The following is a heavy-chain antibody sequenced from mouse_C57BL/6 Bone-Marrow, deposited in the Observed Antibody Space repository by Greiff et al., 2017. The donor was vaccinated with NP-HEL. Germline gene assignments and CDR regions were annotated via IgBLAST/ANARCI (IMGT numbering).Heavy chain of an antibody. J-gene: IGHJ2*01. V-gene: IGHV1-42*01. CDR3: ARPKLTGTRGYFDY. D-gene: IGHD4-1*01. CDR1: GYSFTGYY. CDR2: INPSTGGT. Sequence: VHVKQSGPELVKPGASVKISCKASGYSFTGYYMNWVKQSPEKSLEWIGEINPSTGGTTYNQKFKAKATLTVDKSSSTAYMQLKSLTSEDSAVYYCARPKLTGTRGYFDYWGQGTTLTVSS.